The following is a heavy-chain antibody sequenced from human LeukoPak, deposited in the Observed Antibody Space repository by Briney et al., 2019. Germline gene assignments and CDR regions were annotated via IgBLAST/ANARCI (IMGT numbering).Heavy chain of an antibody. Sequence: GGSLRLSCAASGFTFSTYAMSWVRQAPGKGLEWVSAVSSGASSTYYADSVRGRFTISRDNSKNTLYLQVNSLSADDTAVYYCAKDARGSEGFWGQGTLVTVSS. CDR2: VSSGASST. V-gene: IGHV3-23*01. J-gene: IGHJ4*02. CDR1: GFTFSTYA. D-gene: IGHD3-10*01. CDR3: AKDARGSEGF.